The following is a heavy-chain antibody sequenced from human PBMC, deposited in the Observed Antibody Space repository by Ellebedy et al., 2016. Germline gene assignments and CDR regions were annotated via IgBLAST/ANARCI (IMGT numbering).Heavy chain of an antibody. V-gene: IGHV4-31*03. D-gene: IGHD3-22*01. J-gene: IGHJ3*02. CDR1: GGSISSGGYY. CDR2: IYYSGST. Sequence: SETLSLXXTVSGGSISSGGYYWSWIRQHPGKGLEWIGYIYYSGSTYYNPSLKSRVTISVDTSKNQFSLKLSSVTAADTAVYYCARVPIYYDRPDDAFDIWGQGTMVTVSS. CDR3: ARVPIYYDRPDDAFDI.